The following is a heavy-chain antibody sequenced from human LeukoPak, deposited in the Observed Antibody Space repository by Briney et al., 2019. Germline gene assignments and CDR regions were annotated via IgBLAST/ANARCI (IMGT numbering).Heavy chain of an antibody. V-gene: IGHV4-59*08. CDR2: IYYSGST. D-gene: IGHD3-3*01. J-gene: IGHJ6*02. CDR3: AARHGTYYDFWSGWGSSYYYYGMDV. CDR1: GGSISSYY. Sequence: SETLSLTCTVSGGSISSYYWSWIRQPPGKGLEWIGYIYYSGSTNYNPSLKSRVTISVDTSKNQFSLKLSSVTAADTAVYYCAARHGTYYDFWSGWGSSYYYYGMDVWGQGTTVTVTS.